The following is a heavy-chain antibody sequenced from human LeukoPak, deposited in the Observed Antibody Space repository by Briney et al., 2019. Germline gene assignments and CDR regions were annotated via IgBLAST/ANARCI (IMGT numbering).Heavy chain of an antibody. CDR3: AKDSKVAAAGYFFDY. CDR2: IATDGRDK. Sequence: GGSLRLSCAASGFTFSGRWMSWVRQAPGKGLEWVAVIATDGRDKKYADSVKGRFTISRDNSKNTLYLEMNSLRPEDTAVYHCAKDSKVAAAGYFFDYWGQGTLVTVSS. V-gene: IGHV3-30*18. D-gene: IGHD6-13*01. CDR1: GFTFSGRW. J-gene: IGHJ4*02.